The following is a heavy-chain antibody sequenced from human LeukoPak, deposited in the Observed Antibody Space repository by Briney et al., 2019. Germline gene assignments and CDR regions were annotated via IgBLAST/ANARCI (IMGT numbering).Heavy chain of an antibody. CDR3: ARGGIGSYYYGMDV. CDR1: GFTVSSNY. V-gene: IGHV3-66*01. Sequence: GKSLRLSCAASGFTVSSNYMSWVHQAPGKGLEWVSVIYSGGSTYYADSVKGRFTISRDNSKNTLYLQMNSLRAEDTAVYYCARGGIGSYYYGMDVWGQGTTVTVSS. CDR2: IYSGGST. D-gene: IGHD3-10*01. J-gene: IGHJ6*02.